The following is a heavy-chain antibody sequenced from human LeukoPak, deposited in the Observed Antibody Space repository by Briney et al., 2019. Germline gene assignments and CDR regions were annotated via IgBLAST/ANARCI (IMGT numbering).Heavy chain of an antibody. Sequence: ASVKVSCKASGYTFTSYGISWVRQAPGQGLEWMGWISAYNGNTNYAQKLQGRVTMTTDTSTSTAYMELRSLRSDDAAVYYCAREINSSGYYYSPYFDYWGQGTLVTVSS. CDR1: GYTFTSYG. D-gene: IGHD3-22*01. J-gene: IGHJ4*02. CDR3: AREINSSGYYYSPYFDY. V-gene: IGHV1-18*01. CDR2: ISAYNGNT.